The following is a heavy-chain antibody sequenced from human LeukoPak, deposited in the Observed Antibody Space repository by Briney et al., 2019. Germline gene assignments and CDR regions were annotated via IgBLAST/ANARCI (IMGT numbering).Heavy chain of an antibody. CDR3: ARADYYDSSRFDY. CDR1: GGSFSGYY. J-gene: IGHJ4*02. Sequence: SETLSLTCAVYGGSFSGYYWSWIRQPPGKGLEWIGEINHSGSTNYNPSLKSRVTISVDTSKNQFSLKLSSVTAADTAVYYCARADYYDSSRFDYWGQGTLVTVSS. D-gene: IGHD3-22*01. V-gene: IGHV4-34*01. CDR2: INHSGST.